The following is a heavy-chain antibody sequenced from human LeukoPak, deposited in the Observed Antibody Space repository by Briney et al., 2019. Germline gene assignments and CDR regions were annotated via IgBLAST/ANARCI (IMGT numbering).Heavy chain of an antibody. CDR2: INHSGTT. J-gene: IGHJ6*02. Sequence: SETLSLTCAVYGGSFSGYSWSWIRQPSGKGLEWIGEINHSGTTNYNPSLKSRVTISVDTSKNQFSLKLSSVTAADTAVYYCARGGGLRFLEWLDYYYYGMDVWGQGTTVTVSS. V-gene: IGHV4-34*01. CDR1: GGSFSGYS. CDR3: ARGGGLRFLEWLDYYYYGMDV. D-gene: IGHD3-3*01.